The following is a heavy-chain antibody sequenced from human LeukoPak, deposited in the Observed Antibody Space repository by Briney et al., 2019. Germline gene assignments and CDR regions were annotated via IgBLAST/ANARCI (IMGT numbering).Heavy chain of an antibody. J-gene: IGHJ4*02. CDR2: IYENGGTT. CDR3: AKDFRIGYSAHFDY. CDR1: GFTFSSSA. V-gene: IGHV3-23*01. Sequence: GGSLRLSCAASGFTFSSSAMSWVRQAPEKGLEFVSGIYENGGTTYYADSVKGRFSISRDNSKNTLYLQMDSLRGEDTAVYYCAKDFRIGYSAHFDYWGQGALVTVSS. D-gene: IGHD2-21*01.